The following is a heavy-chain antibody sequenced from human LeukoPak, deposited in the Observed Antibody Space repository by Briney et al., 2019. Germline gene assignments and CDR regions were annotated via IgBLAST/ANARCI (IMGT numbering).Heavy chain of an antibody. J-gene: IGHJ6*03. Sequence: PGGSLRLSCAASGFPFSSYWMHWVRQAPGKGLVWLSGIYNDGSTTTYADSVKGRFTISRDNARNTLYLQMNSLRAEDTAIYYCARHRMDYSYMDFWGKGTTVTVSS. D-gene: IGHD5-24*01. V-gene: IGHV3-74*01. CDR3: ARHRMDYSYMDF. CDR1: GFPFSSYW. CDR2: IYNDGSTT.